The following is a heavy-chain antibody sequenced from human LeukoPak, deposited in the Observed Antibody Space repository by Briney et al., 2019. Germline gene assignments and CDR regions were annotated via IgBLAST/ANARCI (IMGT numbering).Heavy chain of an antibody. J-gene: IGHJ4*02. CDR2: ISGSGGST. CDR1: GFTFDDYG. CDR3: AKDHPPAVAGHRDIDY. V-gene: IGHV3-23*01. D-gene: IGHD6-19*01. Sequence: GGSLRLSCAASGFTFDDYGMSWVRQAPGKGLEWVSAISGSGGSTYYADSVKGRFTISRDNSKNTLYLQMNSLRAEDTAVYYCAKDHPPAVAGHRDIDYWGQGTLVTVSS.